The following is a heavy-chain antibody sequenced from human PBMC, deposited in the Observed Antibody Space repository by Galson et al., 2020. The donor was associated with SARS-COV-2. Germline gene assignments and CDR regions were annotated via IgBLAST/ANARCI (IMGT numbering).Heavy chain of an antibody. V-gene: IGHV3-23*01. J-gene: IGHJ4*02. CDR2: ISGSGGST. CDR3: AKDSRYDFWSGYYFDY. CDR1: GFTFSSYA. D-gene: IGHD3-3*01. Sequence: GESLKISCAASGFTFSSYAMSWVRQAPGKGLEWVSAISGSGGSTYYADSVKGRFTISRDNSKNTLYLQMNSLRAEDTAGYYCAKDSRYDFWSGYYFDYWGQGTLVTVSS.